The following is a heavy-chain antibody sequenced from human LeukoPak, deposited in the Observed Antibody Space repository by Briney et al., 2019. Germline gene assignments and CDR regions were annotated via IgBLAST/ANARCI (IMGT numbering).Heavy chain of an antibody. CDR1: GGSISSYY. J-gene: IGHJ5*02. D-gene: IGHD6-13*01. V-gene: IGHV4-4*07. CDR3: ARVLGSWYPRSWFDP. Sequence: PSEALSLTCTVSGGSISSYYWSWIRQPAGKGLEWIGRIYTSGSTNYNPSLKSRVTMSVDTSKNQFSLKLSSVTAADTAVYYCARVLGSWYPRSWFDPWGQGTLVTVPS. CDR2: IYTSGST.